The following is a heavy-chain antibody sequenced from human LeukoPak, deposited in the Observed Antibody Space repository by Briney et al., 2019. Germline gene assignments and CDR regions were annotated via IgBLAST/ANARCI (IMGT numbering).Heavy chain of an antibody. CDR2: INPNSGGT. CDR3: AKAVHSSGYSPTDY. V-gene: IGHV1-2*04. CDR1: GYTFTGYY. D-gene: IGHD3-22*01. J-gene: IGHJ4*02. Sequence: RASVKVSCKASGYTFTGYYMHWVRQAPGQGLEWMGWINPNSGGTNYAQKFQGWVTMTRDTSISTAYMELSRLRSDDTAVYYCAKAVHSSGYSPTDYWGQGTLVTVSS.